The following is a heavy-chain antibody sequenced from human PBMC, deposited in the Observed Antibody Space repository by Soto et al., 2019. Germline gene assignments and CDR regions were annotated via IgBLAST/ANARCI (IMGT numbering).Heavy chain of an antibody. Sequence: SETLSLTCAVSDYSISSSNWWGWIRQPPGKGLEWIGYIYYSGSTYYNPSLKSRVTMSVDTSKNQFSLKLSSVTAVDTAVYYCARVTSGSYLGYFDYWGQGTLVTVSS. CDR1: DYSISSSNW. CDR3: ARVTSGSYLGYFDY. J-gene: IGHJ4*02. D-gene: IGHD1-26*01. V-gene: IGHV4-28*03. CDR2: IYYSGST.